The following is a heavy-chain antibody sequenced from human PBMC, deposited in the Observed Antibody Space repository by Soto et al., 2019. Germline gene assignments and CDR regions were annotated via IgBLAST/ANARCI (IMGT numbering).Heavy chain of an antibody. V-gene: IGHV4-39*01. CDR3: ARHWDPLYRGYFQH. Sequence: PSETLSLTCTVSGGSISSGGYYWSWIRQHPGKGLEWIGSIYYSGSTYYNPSLKSRVTISVDTSKNQFSLKLSSVTAADTAVYYCARHWDPLYRGYFQHWGQGTLVTVSS. J-gene: IGHJ1*01. CDR1: GGSISSGGYY. CDR2: IYYSGST. D-gene: IGHD1-26*01.